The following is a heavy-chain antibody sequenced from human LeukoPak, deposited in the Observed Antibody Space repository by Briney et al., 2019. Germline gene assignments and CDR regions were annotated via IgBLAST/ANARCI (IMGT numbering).Heavy chain of an antibody. CDR1: GYTINSYA. V-gene: IGHV7-4-1*02. Sequence: GASVKVSCKASGYTINSYAMNWVRQAPGQGLEWMAWINTNTGNPTYAQGFTGRFVFSLDTSISTAYLHISGLKAEDTAVYYCARDGLRSCTSSSCYPGEDAFDIWGQGTMATVSS. CDR3: ARDGLRSCTSSSCYPGEDAFDI. J-gene: IGHJ3*02. CDR2: INTNTGNP. D-gene: IGHD2-2*01.